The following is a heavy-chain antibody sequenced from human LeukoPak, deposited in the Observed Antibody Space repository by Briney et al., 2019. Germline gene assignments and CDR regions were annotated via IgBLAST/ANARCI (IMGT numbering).Heavy chain of an antibody. D-gene: IGHD3-3*01. CDR1: GGSISSGDYY. V-gene: IGHV4-30-4*08. J-gene: IGHJ3*02. Sequence: SQTLSLTCTVSGGSISSGDYYWSWIRQPPGKGLEWIGYIYYSGSTYYNPSLKSRVTISVDTSKSQFSLKLSSVTAADTAVYYCARDARIFGADAFDIWGQGTMVTVSS. CDR2: IYYSGST. CDR3: ARDARIFGADAFDI.